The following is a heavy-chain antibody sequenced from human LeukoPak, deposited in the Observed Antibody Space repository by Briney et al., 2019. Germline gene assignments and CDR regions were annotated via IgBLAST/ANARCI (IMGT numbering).Heavy chain of an antibody. CDR1: GFTFSSYT. CDR3: AREYYYSSGNYYNRIDY. V-gene: IGHV3-48*04. D-gene: IGHD3-10*01. J-gene: IGHJ4*02. Sequence: PGGSLRLSCAASGFTFSSYTMNWVRQAPGKGLEWVSYISSSGSTIYYADSVKGRFTISRDNAKNSLYLQMNSLRADDTAVYSCAREYYYSSGNYYNRIDYWGQGTLVTVSS. CDR2: ISSSGSTI.